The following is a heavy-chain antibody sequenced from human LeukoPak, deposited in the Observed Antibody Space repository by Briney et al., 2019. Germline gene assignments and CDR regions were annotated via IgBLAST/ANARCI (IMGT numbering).Heavy chain of an antibody. V-gene: IGHV3-66*01. J-gene: IGHJ6*03. CDR1: GFTVSSNY. Sequence: PGGSLRLSCAASGFTVSSNYMSWVRQAPGKGLEWVSVIYSGGSTYYADSVKGRFTISRDNSKNTLYLQMNSLRAEDTAVYYCALPLGAAAGSDYYHYMDVWGKGTTVTISS. D-gene: IGHD6-13*01. CDR2: IYSGGST. CDR3: ALPLGAAAGSDYYHYMDV.